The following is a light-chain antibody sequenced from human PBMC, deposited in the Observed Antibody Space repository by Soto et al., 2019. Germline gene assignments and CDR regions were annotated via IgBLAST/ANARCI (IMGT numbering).Light chain of an antibody. Sequence: IQFTQSPSSLSASLGDRVTLTCPAIQGMSSYLAWYQQKPGKAPKLLIYVTSTLQTGVPSRFSGSGSGADFTLTISSLQPEDSATYYCQQLSLYPLTFGGGTKVDIK. CDR2: VTS. J-gene: IGKJ4*01. V-gene: IGKV1-9*01. CDR1: QGMSSY. CDR3: QQLSLYPLT.